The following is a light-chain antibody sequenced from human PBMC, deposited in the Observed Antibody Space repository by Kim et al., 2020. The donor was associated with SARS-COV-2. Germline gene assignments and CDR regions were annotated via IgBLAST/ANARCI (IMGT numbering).Light chain of an antibody. CDR2: GAS. J-gene: IGKJ1*01. Sequence: EIVLTQSPGTLSLSPGERATLSCRASQSVSSSNLAWYQQKPGQAPRLLIYGASSRATGILDRFSGSGSGTDFTLTISRLEPEDFAVYYCQQYGSSPWTFGHGTKVDIK. CDR3: QQYGSSPWT. V-gene: IGKV3-20*01. CDR1: QSVSSSN.